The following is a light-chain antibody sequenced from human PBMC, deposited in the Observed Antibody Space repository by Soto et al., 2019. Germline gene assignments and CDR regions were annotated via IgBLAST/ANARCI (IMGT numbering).Light chain of an antibody. CDR2: GAS. J-gene: IGKJ1*01. V-gene: IGKV1-9*01. Sequence: DIQLTQSPSFLSASVGDRVTITCRASQGISSYLAWYQQKPGKAPKLLIYGASTLDGGVPLRFSGSGSGTEFTLTISSLQPEDFATYYCQQLNSYPRTFGQGTKMEIK. CDR1: QGISSY. CDR3: QQLNSYPRT.